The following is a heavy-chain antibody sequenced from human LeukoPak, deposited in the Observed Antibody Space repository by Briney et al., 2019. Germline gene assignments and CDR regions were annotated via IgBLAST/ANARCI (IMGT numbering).Heavy chain of an antibody. D-gene: IGHD3-10*01. Sequence: SVKVSCKASGGTFSSYAISWVRQAPGQGLEWMGGIIPIFGTANYAQKFQGRVTITADESTSTAYMELSSLRAEDTAVYYCARDQYRMVRGVIGVDYYYYGMDVWGQGTTVTVSS. CDR1: GGTFSSYA. J-gene: IGHJ6*02. CDR3: ARDQYRMVRGVIGVDYYYYGMDV. V-gene: IGHV1-69*01. CDR2: IIPIFGTA.